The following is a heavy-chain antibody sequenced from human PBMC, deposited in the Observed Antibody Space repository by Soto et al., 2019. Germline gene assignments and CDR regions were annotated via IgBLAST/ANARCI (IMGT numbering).Heavy chain of an antibody. V-gene: IGHV4-59*01. CDR2: IYYSGST. CDR1: GGSISSYY. Sequence: SETLSLTCTVSGGSISSYYWSWIRQPPGKGLEWIGYIYYSGSTNYNPSLKSRVTISVDTSKNQLSLKLSSVTAADTAVYYCARDRRFGELYGMDVWGQGTTVTAP. J-gene: IGHJ6*02. D-gene: IGHD3-10*01. CDR3: ARDRRFGELYGMDV.